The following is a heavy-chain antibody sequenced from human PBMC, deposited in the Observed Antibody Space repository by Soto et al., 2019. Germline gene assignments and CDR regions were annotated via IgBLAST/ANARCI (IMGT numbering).Heavy chain of an antibody. CDR2: IYSGGST. CDR1: GFTVSSNY. V-gene: IGHV3-66*01. D-gene: IGHD2-8*01. J-gene: IGHJ3*01. Sequence: PGGSLRLSCAASGFTVSSNYMSWVRQAPGKGLEWVSVIYSGGSTYYADSVKGRFTISRDNSKNTLYLQMNSLRAEDTAVYYCARDFRGYCTNGVCYGHAFDLRGQGTTVTVSS. CDR3: ARDFRGYCTNGVCYGHAFDL.